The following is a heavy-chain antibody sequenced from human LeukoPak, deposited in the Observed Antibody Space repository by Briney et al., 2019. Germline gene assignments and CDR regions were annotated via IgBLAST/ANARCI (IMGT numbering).Heavy chain of an antibody. Sequence: GASVKVSCKASGGTFSSYAISWVRQAPGQGLEWMGGIIPIFGTANYAQKFQGRVTITADESTSTAYMGLSSLRSEDTAVYYCASGYYSDGSGYSPADYWGQRTRVTVSS. CDR1: GGTFSSYA. D-gene: IGHD3-22*01. CDR3: ASGYYSDGSGYSPADY. V-gene: IGHV1-69*13. J-gene: IGHJ4*02. CDR2: IIPIFGTA.